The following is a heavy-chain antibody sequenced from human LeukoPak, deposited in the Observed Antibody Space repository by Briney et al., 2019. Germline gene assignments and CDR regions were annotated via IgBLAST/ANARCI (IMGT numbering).Heavy chain of an antibody. CDR1: GGSISSGDYY. D-gene: IGHD3-3*02. CDR2: INHSGST. J-gene: IGHJ4*02. Sequence: ASETLSLTCTVSGGSISSGDYYWSWIRQPPGKGLEWIGEINHSGSTNYNPSLKSRVTISVDTSKNQFSLKLSSVTAADTAVYYCARGSIPRYWGQGTLVTVSS. V-gene: IGHV4-39*07. CDR3: ARGSIPRY.